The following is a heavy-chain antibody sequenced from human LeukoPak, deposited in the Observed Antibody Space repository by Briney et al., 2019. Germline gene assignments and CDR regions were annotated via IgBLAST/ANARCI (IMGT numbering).Heavy chain of an antibody. CDR3: AREGVSNPTPYNWFDP. J-gene: IGHJ5*02. D-gene: IGHD4-11*01. CDR1: GGTFSSYA. CDR2: IIPIFGTA. Sequence: SVKVSCKASGGTFSSYAISWVRQAPGQGLEWMGGIIPIFGTANYAQKFQGRVTITADESTSTAYMELSSLRSEDTAVYYCAREGVSNPTPYNWFDPWGQGTLVTVSS. V-gene: IGHV1-69*01.